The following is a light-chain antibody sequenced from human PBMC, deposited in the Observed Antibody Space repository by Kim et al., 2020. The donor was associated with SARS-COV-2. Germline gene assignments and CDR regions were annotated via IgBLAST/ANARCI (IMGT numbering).Light chain of an antibody. Sequence: QSVAISCTGSSSNIGVEFDVHWDQQLPGTAPKLLIYGNTNRPSGVPARFSVSKSGTSASLAITGLQAEDEADYYCQSYDSSLSDSVFGGGTKLTVL. CDR2: GNT. J-gene: IGLJ2*01. CDR3: QSYDSSLSDSV. V-gene: IGLV1-40*01. CDR1: SSNIGVEFD.